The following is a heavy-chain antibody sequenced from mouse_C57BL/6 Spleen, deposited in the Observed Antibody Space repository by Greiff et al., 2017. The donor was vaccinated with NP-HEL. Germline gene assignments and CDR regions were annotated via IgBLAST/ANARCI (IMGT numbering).Heavy chain of an antibody. CDR2: INPNNGGT. CDR1: GYTFTDYY. V-gene: IGHV1-26*01. Sequence: EVQLQQSGPELVKPGASVKISCKASGYTFTDYYMNWVKQSHGKSLEWIGDINPNNGGTSYNQKFKGKATLTVDKSSSTAYMELRSLTSEDSAVYYCASRGWLLNYWGQGTTLTVSS. D-gene: IGHD1-3*01. CDR3: ASRGWLLNY. J-gene: IGHJ2*01.